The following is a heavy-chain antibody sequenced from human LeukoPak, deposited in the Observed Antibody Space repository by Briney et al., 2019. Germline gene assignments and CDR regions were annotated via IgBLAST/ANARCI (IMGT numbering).Heavy chain of an antibody. CDR3: AKSGGYGLIDY. V-gene: IGHV4-59*05. D-gene: IGHD6-25*01. CDR2: IYSSGST. CDR1: GGSISSYY. Sequence: SETLSLTCTVSGGSISSYYWSWIRQPPGKGLEWIGSIYSSGSTYYNSSLKSRVTISIDTSKNQVSLKMSSVTAADTAVYYCAKSGGYGLIDYWGQGTLVTVSS. J-gene: IGHJ4*01.